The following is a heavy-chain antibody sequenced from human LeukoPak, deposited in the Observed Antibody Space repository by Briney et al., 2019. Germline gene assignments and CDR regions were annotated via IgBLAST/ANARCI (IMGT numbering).Heavy chain of an antibody. CDR2: INPNSGGT. D-gene: IGHD2-2*01. Sequence: GASVKVSCKASGYTFTGYYMHWVRQAPGQGLEWMGWINPNSGGTNYAQKFQGRVTMTRDTSISTAYMELSRLRSDDTAVYYCARDRGVVPAAIVDYWGQGTLVTVSS. V-gene: IGHV1-2*02. CDR1: GYTFTGYY. CDR3: ARDRGVVPAAIVDY. J-gene: IGHJ4*02.